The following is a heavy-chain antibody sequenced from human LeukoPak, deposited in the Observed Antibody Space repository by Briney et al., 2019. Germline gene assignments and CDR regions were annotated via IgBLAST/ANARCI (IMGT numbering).Heavy chain of an antibody. D-gene: IGHD3-22*01. J-gene: IGHJ3*02. CDR3: ARAAFYHDSRGSYHLLHAFDI. CDR2: INPNTGGT. V-gene: IGHV1-2*06. CDR1: GYTFTDYY. Sequence: ASVKVSCKASGYTFTDYYMHWVRHAPGQGLEWMGRINPNTGGTNYAQKFQGRVTMTRDTSISTVYMELSRLRSDDTAVNYRARAAFYHDSRGSYHLLHAFDIWGQGTMVTVSS.